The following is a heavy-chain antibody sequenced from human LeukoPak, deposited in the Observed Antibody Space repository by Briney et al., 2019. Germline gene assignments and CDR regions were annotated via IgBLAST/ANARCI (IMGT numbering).Heavy chain of an antibody. CDR3: AGHIVGDYGMDV. D-gene: IGHD2-15*01. Sequence: GGSLRLSCAASGFIVSSNYMSWVRQAPGKGLEWVSVIYSGGNAYYADSVKGRFTISRDNSKNTLYLQMNSLRAEDTAVYYCAGHIVGDYGMDVWGQGITVTVSS. J-gene: IGHJ6*02. CDR1: GFIVSSNY. CDR2: IYSGGNA. V-gene: IGHV3-53*01.